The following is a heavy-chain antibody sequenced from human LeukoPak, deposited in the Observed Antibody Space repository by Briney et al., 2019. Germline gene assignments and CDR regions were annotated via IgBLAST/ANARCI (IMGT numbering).Heavy chain of an antibody. D-gene: IGHD5-18*01. CDR3: ARVVDTHFDY. CDR2: IKSDGGTT. CDR1: GFTFSSYW. V-gene: IGHV3-74*01. J-gene: IGHJ4*02. Sequence: GGSLRLSCAASGFTFSSYWMHWVRHAPGKGLVWVSRIKSDGGTTTYADSVKGRFTISRDNAKNTLYLQMNSLRAEDTAVYYCARVVDTHFDYWGQGTLVTVSS.